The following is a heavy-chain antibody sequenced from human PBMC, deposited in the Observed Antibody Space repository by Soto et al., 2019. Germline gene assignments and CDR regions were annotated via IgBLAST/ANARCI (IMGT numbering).Heavy chain of an antibody. CDR3: AKDLRPDGKYDLDY. CDR1: GFTFAGYA. CDR2: ILSDGGTK. Sequence: EVQLLESGGGLVQPGGSLRLSCAASGFTFAGYAMNWVRQAPGRGLEWVAGILSDGGTKYYADPVKGRFTISRDNSKNILYLQMSSLRADDTALYYCAKDLRPDGKYDLDYWGQGTPVVVSS. J-gene: IGHJ4*02. D-gene: IGHD3-3*01. V-gene: IGHV3-23*01.